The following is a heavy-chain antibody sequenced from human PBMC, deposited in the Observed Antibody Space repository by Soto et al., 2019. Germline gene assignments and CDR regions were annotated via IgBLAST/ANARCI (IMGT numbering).Heavy chain of an antibody. CDR3: ARDRHYGDYATLDH. CDR2: ISYDGSDK. Sequence: QVQLVESGGGVVQPGRSLRLSCAASGFTFDTYGMHWVRQAPGKGLELVAAISYDGSDKYLADSVKGRFTISRDNSKNTLLLQADSLRSQDTAVYFCARDRHYGDYATLDHWGQGALVTVSS. J-gene: IGHJ4*02. CDR1: GFTFDTYG. V-gene: IGHV3-30*03. D-gene: IGHD4-17*01.